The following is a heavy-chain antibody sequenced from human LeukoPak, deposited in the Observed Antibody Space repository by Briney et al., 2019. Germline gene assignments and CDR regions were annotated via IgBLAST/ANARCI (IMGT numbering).Heavy chain of an antibody. CDR3: ARRDTAMGSFDY. Sequence: PSETLSLTCTVSGGSISSYYWSWIRQPPGKGLEWIGYIYYSGSTNYNPSLKSRVTISVDTSKNQFSLKLSSVTAADTAVYYCARRDTAMGSFDYWGQGTLVTVSS. CDR2: IYYSGST. CDR1: GGSISSYY. D-gene: IGHD5-18*01. V-gene: IGHV4-59*12. J-gene: IGHJ4*02.